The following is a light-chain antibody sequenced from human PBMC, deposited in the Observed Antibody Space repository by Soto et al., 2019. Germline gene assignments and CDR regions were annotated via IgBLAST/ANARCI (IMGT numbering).Light chain of an antibody. CDR3: QQYYSTPRR. CDR2: WAS. CDR1: QSVLYSSNNKNY. Sequence: IVMTQSPDSLAVSLGERATINCKSSQSVLYSSNNKNYLAWYQQKPGQPPKLLIYWASTRESGVPDRFSGSGSGTDFTLTISSLQAEDVAVYYCQQYYSTPRRFGQGTKVEIK. V-gene: IGKV4-1*01. J-gene: IGKJ1*01.